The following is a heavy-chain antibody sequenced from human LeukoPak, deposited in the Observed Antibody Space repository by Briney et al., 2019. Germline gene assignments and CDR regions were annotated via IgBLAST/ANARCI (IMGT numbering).Heavy chain of an antibody. V-gene: IGHV3-48*01. CDR1: GFTFSSYS. CDR2: ISGSGRTI. Sequence: GGSLRLSCAASGFTFSSYSMNWVRQAPGKGLERVSYISGSGRTIYYADSMKGRFTISRDNAKNSLSLQMTSLRGEDTAVYYCARNDFFDYWGQGAQVTVSS. CDR3: ARNDFFDY. D-gene: IGHD1-1*01. J-gene: IGHJ4*02.